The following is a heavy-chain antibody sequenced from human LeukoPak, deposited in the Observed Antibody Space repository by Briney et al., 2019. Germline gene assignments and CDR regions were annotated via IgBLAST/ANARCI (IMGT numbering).Heavy chain of an antibody. V-gene: IGHV5-51*01. J-gene: IGHJ6*02. Sequence: GESLKISCKGSGYSFTSYWIGWVRPLPGKGLEWMGIIYPGDSDTRYSPSFQGQVTISADKSISTAYLQWSSLKASDTAMYYCARGGYSYGFYYYGMDVWGQGTTVTVSS. D-gene: IGHD5-18*01. CDR1: GYSFTSYW. CDR3: ARGGYSYGFYYYGMDV. CDR2: IYPGDSDT.